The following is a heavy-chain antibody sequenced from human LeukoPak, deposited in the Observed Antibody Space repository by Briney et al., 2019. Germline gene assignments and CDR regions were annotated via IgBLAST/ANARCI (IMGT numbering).Heavy chain of an antibody. V-gene: IGHV3-30*04. Sequence: PGTSLRLSCAASGFNFRDSAMHWVRQPPGEGLEGVAVSSYDGTNKYYADSVNGRFTISRDNSKNTLFLQMNNLRLEDTAVYYCAADYGDYVSPSDWGQGSLVIVSS. CDR1: GFNFRDSA. J-gene: IGHJ4*02. CDR2: SSYDGTNK. D-gene: IGHD4-17*01. CDR3: AADYGDYVSPSD.